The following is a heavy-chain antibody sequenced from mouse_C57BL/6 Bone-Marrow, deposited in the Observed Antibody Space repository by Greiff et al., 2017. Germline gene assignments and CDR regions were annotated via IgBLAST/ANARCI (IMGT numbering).Heavy chain of an antibody. CDR2: IDPETGGT. Sequence: LVESGAELVRPGASVTLSCKASGYTFTDYEMHWVKQTPVHGLEWIGAIDPETGGTAYNQKFKGKAILTADKSSSTAYMELRSLTSEDSAVYYCTRCYGGSYDWYFDVWGTGTTVTVSS. CDR3: TRCYGGSYDWYFDV. D-gene: IGHD1-1*01. CDR1: GYTFTDYE. V-gene: IGHV1-15*01. J-gene: IGHJ1*03.